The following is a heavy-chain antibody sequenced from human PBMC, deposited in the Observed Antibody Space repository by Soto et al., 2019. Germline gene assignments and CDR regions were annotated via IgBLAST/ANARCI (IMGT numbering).Heavy chain of an antibody. V-gene: IGHV1-8*01. CDR2: MNPNSGNT. D-gene: IGHD4-17*01. CDR1: GYTFTSYD. CDR3: ARGEVNGDYSPDYYYYGMDV. Sequence: QVQLVQSGAEVKKPGASVKVSCKASGYTFTSYDINWVRQATGQGLEWMGWMNPNSGNTGYAQKFQGRVTMTRNTSISTAYMELSSLRSEDTAVYYCARGEVNGDYSPDYYYYGMDVWGKGTTVTVAS. J-gene: IGHJ6*04.